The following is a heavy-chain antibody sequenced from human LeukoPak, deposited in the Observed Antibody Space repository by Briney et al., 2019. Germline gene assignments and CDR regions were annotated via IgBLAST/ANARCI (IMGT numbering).Heavy chain of an antibody. CDR3: ASSKFDTSSSFDY. Sequence: GGSLRLSCAASGFTFSSYWVSWVRQAPGKGLEWVANIKQDGSEKYYVDSVKGRFTISRDNAKNSLYLQMNSLRAEDTAVYYCASSKFDTSSSFDYWGQGTLVTVSS. J-gene: IGHJ4*02. CDR1: GFTFSSYW. CDR2: IKQDGSEK. D-gene: IGHD3-16*01. V-gene: IGHV3-7*03.